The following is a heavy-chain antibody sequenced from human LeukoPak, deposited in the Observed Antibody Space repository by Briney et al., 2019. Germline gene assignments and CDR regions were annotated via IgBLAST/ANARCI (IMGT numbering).Heavy chain of an antibody. CDR1: GYTFTSYD. Sequence: ASVKVSCKASGYTFTSYDINWVRQATGQGLEWMGWMNPNSGNTGYAQKFQGRVTITRNTSISTAYMELSSLRSDDTAVYYCARDDRDILTYYYYYGMDVWGQGTTVTVSS. CDR3: ARDDRDILTYYYYYGMDV. CDR2: MNPNSGNT. D-gene: IGHD3-9*01. J-gene: IGHJ6*02. V-gene: IGHV1-8*03.